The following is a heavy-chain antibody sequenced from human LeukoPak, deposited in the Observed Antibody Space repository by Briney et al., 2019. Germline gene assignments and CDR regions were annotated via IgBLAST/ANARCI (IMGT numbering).Heavy chain of an antibody. CDR2: ISYDGSNK. V-gene: IGHV3-30*04. CDR1: GFTFSSYA. Sequence: GRSLRLSCAASGFTFSSYAMHWVRQAPAKGLEWVAVISYDGSNKYYADSVKGRFTISRDNSKNTLYLQMNSLRAEDTAVYYCAKVVVPAAILNWFDPWGQGTLVTVSS. D-gene: IGHD2-2*02. CDR3: AKVVVPAAILNWFDP. J-gene: IGHJ5*02.